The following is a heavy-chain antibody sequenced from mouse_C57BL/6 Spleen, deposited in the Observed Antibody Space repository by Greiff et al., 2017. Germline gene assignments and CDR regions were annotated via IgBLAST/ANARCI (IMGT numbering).Heavy chain of an antibody. CDR3: AKEDYYGSSQGYFDV. Sequence: VQLQQSGPGLVQPSQSLSITCTVSGFSLTSYGVHWVRQSPGKGLEWLGVIWRGGSTDYNAAFMSRLSITKDNSKSQVFFKMNSLQADDTAIYYCAKEDYYGSSQGYFDVWGTGTTVTVSS. CDR1: GFSLTSYG. CDR2: IWRGGST. J-gene: IGHJ1*03. V-gene: IGHV2-5*01. D-gene: IGHD1-1*01.